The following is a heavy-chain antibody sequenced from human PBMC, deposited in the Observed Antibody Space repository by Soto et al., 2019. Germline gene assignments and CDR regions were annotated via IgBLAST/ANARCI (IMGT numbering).Heavy chain of an antibody. D-gene: IGHD5-12*01. CDR2: INPNSGGT. V-gene: IGHV1-2*02. J-gene: IGHJ3*02. CDR1: GYTFTGYY. CDR3: ARSAPPTIHNAFDI. Sequence: ASVKVSCKASGYTFTGYYMHWVRQAPGQGLEWMGWINPNSGGTNYAQKLQGRVTMTTDTSTSTAYMELRSLRSDDTAVYYCARSAPPTIHNAFDIWGQGTMVTVSS.